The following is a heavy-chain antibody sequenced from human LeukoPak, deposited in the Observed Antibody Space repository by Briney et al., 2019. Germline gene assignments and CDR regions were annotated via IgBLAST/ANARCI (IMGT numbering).Heavy chain of an antibody. V-gene: IGHV4-39*07. CDR1: GGSISSSSYY. CDR3: ARVFDS. CDR2: IFYTGKT. Sequence: SETLSLTCTVSGGSISSSSYYWGWIRQPPGKGPEWIGDIFYTGKTNYNPSLKSRVSISIDTSKNQFSQKLTSVTAADTAVYYCARVFDSWGQGALVTVSS. J-gene: IGHJ4*02.